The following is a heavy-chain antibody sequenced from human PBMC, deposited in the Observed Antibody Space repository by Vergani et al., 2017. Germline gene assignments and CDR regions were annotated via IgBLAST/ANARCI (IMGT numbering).Heavy chain of an antibody. Sequence: VHLVESGGGVVQPGRSLRLSCAASGFTFSGYGMHWVRQAPGKGLEWVSGISWKSGTIGYADSVKGRFTISRDNAKNSLYLQMNSLRPEDTALYYCAKDIGGSGSAADYWGQGTLVTVSS. CDR1: GFTFSGYG. CDR3: AKDIGGSGSAADY. J-gene: IGHJ4*02. V-gene: IGHV3-9*01. D-gene: IGHD3-10*01. CDR2: ISWKSGTI.